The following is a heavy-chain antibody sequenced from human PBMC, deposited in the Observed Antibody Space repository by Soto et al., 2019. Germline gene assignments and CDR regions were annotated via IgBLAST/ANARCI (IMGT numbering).Heavy chain of an antibody. CDR3: ARDVQWLVSEAHDY. J-gene: IGHJ4*02. CDR2: ISSSSSYI. D-gene: IGHD6-19*01. V-gene: IGHV3-21*01. Sequence: GGSLRLSCAASGFTFSSYSMNWVRQAPGKGLEWVSSISSSSSYIYYADSVKGRFTISRDNAKNSLYLQMNSLRAEDTAVYYCARDVQWLVSEAHDYWGQGTLVTVSS. CDR1: GFTFSSYS.